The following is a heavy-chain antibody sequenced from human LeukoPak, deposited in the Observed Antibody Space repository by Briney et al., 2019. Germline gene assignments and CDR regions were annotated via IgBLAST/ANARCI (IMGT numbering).Heavy chain of an antibody. J-gene: IGHJ6*02. D-gene: IGHD6-13*01. Sequence: RGSLGLSCAPSGFSFSSYGMHWVRPAPGRGLEWVALISHDGSRKSYADSAKGRFAISRDNSKNTLYLQMNSLRAEDTAVYYCANSLAAALYGMDVWGQGTTPTVSS. CDR2: ISHDGSRK. CDR3: ANSLAAALYGMDV. V-gene: IGHV3-30*18. CDR1: GFSFSSYG.